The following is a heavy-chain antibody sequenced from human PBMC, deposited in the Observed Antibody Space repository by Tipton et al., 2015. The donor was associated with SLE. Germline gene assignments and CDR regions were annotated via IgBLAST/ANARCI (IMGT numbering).Heavy chain of an antibody. D-gene: IGHD3-10*01. V-gene: IGHV4-59*11. CDR3: ARGEGFRVRGIRIPYFFDY. J-gene: IGHJ4*02. Sequence: TLSLTCTVSSGSISSRYWTWIRQPPGRGLEWIGSIYYTGKTYNSPSRKSRLSISVDTSKNQFSLKLTSVSAADTAMYYCARGEGFRVRGIRIPYFFDYWGQGTLVTVSS. CDR2: IYYTGKT. CDR1: SGSISSRY.